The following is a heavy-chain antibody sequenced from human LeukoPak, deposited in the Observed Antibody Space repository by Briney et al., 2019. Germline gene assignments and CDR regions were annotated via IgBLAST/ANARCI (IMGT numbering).Heavy chain of an antibody. CDR2: IYYSGST. D-gene: IGHD3-10*01. CDR1: GGSISSYY. Sequence: SETLSLTCTVSGGSISSYYWSWIRQPPGKGLEWIGYIYYSGSTNYNPSLKSRVTISVDTSKNQFSLKLSSVTAADTAVYYCASAPYYYGSGSYRFDYWGQGTLVTVSS. V-gene: IGHV4-59*12. CDR3: ASAPYYYGSGSYRFDY. J-gene: IGHJ4*02.